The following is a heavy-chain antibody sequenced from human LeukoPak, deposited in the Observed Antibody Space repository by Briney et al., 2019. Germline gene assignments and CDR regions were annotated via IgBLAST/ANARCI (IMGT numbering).Heavy chain of an antibody. V-gene: IGHV4-4*02. CDR2: INHSGST. CDR1: GVSLSISNW. Sequence: HSQTPSLTRAVSGVSLSISNWWSWIRQPPGKGREWIGEINHSGSTNYNPSPKGRVTISVDPSKNPFSLKMSSVTAADTAVYYCARVSKLREYYYGSGSYYRGKIPLPFDPWGQGTLVTVSS. J-gene: IGHJ5*02. CDR3: ARVSKLREYYYGSGSYYRGKIPLPFDP. D-gene: IGHD3-10*01.